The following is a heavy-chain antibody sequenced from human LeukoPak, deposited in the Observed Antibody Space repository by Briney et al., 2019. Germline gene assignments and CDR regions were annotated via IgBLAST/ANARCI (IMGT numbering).Heavy chain of an antibody. CDR1: GFTFSSYW. V-gene: IGHV3-74*01. CDR2: IKSDGST. CDR3: ARAPSEIGGYYPEYFRH. J-gene: IGHJ1*01. D-gene: IGHD3-22*01. Sequence: GGSLRLSCAASGFTFSSYWMHWVRQAPGKGLVWVSRIKSDGSTSYADSVKGRFTISRDNAKNTVSLQMNSLRAEDTGVYYCARAPSEIGGYYPEYFRHWGQGTLVTVSS.